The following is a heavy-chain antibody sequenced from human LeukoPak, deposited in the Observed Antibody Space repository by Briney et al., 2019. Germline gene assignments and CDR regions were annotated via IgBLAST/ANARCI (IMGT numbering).Heavy chain of an antibody. V-gene: IGHV4-4*07. Sequence: SETLSLTCTVSGGSISSYYWSWIRQPAGKGLEWIGRIYTSGSTNYNPSLKSRVTMSVDTSKNQFSLKLSSVTAADTAIYFCARDYDYYDSSGQWGAFDIWGQGTMVSVSS. J-gene: IGHJ3*02. CDR3: ARDYDYYDSSGQWGAFDI. CDR1: GGSISSYY. D-gene: IGHD3-22*01. CDR2: IYTSGST.